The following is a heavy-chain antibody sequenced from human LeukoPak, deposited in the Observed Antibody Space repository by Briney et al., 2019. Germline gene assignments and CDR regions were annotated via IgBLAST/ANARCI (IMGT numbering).Heavy chain of an antibody. D-gene: IGHD3-16*01. CDR3: ARDVGAVLGEVYFDY. Sequence: GGSLRLSCAASGITVSDNYMNWVRQAPGKGLEWVSVIYSGGVTYYADSVKGRFTISRDNSHNTLYLQMSGLRAEDTAVYYCARDVGAVLGEVYFDYWGQGTLVTVSS. J-gene: IGHJ4*02. V-gene: IGHV3-66*01. CDR2: IYSGGVT. CDR1: GITVSDNY.